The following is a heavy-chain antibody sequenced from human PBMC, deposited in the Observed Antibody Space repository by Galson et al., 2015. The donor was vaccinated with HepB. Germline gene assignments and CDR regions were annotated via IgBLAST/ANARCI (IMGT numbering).Heavy chain of an antibody. V-gene: IGHV3-9*01. D-gene: IGHD6-25*01. Sequence: SLRLSCAASGFRLDDYAMHWVRQAPGKGLEWVSGISWNRGRIGYADSVKGRFTISRDNAKNSLYLQMNSLRGEDTAVYYCARESLTAATGFDYWGQGTLVTVSS. CDR2: ISWNRGRI. CDR3: ARESLTAATGFDY. J-gene: IGHJ4*02. CDR1: GFRLDDYA.